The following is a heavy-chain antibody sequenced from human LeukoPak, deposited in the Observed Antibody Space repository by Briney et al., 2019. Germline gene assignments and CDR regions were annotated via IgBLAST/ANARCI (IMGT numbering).Heavy chain of an antibody. Sequence: SETLSLTCTVSGGSISSYYWSWIRQPAGKGLEWIGRIYTSGSTNYNPSLKSRVTMSVDTSKNQFSLKLSSVAAADTAVYYCARDWNYPPRTYGMDVWGQGTTVTVSS. CDR1: GGSISSYY. V-gene: IGHV4-4*07. J-gene: IGHJ6*02. CDR2: IYTSGST. D-gene: IGHD1-7*01. CDR3: ARDWNYPPRTYGMDV.